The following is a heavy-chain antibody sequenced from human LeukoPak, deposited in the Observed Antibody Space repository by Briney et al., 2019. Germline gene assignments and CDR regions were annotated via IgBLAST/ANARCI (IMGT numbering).Heavy chain of an antibody. D-gene: IGHD3-10*01. CDR2: IIPILGIA. Sequence: SVELSCKASGRTFRSYGISWVRQAPGQGLEWMGSIIPILGIANYAQKFEGRVTITADKSTSTAYMELSSLISEDTAVYYCAGCSSPLLWFGELSRDNWFDPWGQGTLVTVSS. CDR3: AGCSSPLLWFGELSRDNWFDP. J-gene: IGHJ5*02. CDR1: GRTFRSYG. V-gene: IGHV1-69*04.